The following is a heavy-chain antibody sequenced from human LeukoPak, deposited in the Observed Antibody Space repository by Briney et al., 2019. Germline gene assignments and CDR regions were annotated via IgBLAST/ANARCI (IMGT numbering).Heavy chain of an antibody. V-gene: IGHV1-2*02. Sequence: ASVKVSCKASGYTFTGYHIHWVRQAPGQGLEWMGWINPNSGGTNYAQKFQGRVTMTRDTSISTAYMELSRLRSDDTAAYYCAREEYSSSSFDYWGQGTLVTVSS. J-gene: IGHJ4*02. CDR1: GYTFTGYH. D-gene: IGHD6-13*01. CDR2: INPNSGGT. CDR3: AREEYSSSSFDY.